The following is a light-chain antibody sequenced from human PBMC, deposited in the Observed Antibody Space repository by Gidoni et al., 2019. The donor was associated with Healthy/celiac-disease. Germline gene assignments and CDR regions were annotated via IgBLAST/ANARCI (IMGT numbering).Light chain of an antibody. V-gene: IGLV1-40*01. J-gene: IGLJ1*01. CDR2: GNS. Sequence: QRVTISCTGSSSNIGAGYDVHWYQQLPGTAPKLLIYGNSNRPSGVPDRFSGSKSGTSASLAITGLQAEDEADYYCQSYDSSLIYVFGTGTKVTVL. CDR1: SSNIGAGYD. CDR3: QSYDSSLIYV.